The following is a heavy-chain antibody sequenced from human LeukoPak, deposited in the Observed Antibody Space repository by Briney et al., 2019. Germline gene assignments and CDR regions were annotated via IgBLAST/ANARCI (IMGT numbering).Heavy chain of an antibody. D-gene: IGHD2-2*01. V-gene: IGHV3-30*18. CDR1: GFTFSSYG. J-gene: IGHJ6*02. CDR3: AKDLSVVVPAAIGMDV. Sequence: PGGSLRLSCAASGFTFSSYGMHWVRQAPGKGLEWVAVIPYDGSNKYYADSVKGRFTISRDNSKNTLYLQMNSLRAEDTAVYYCAKDLSVVVPAAIGMDVWGQGTTVTVSS. CDR2: IPYDGSNK.